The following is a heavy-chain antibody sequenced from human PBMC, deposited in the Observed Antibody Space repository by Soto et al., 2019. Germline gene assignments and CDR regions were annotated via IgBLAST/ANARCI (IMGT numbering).Heavy chain of an antibody. CDR3: ARDVTDNWFDP. J-gene: IGHJ5*02. CDR2: INPRSGGT. CDR1: EYTFTAYY. Sequence: DSVKVSCKASEYTFTAYYINWVRQAPGQGLEWMGWINPRSGGTNYAQKFQGRVTMTRDTSITTAYMELSRLRSDDTAVYYCARDVTDNWFDPWGQGTLVTVSS. V-gene: IGHV1-2*02. D-gene: IGHD3-16*01.